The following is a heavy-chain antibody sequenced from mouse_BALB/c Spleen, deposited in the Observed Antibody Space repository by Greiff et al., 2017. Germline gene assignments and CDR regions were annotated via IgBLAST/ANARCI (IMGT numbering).Heavy chain of an antibody. D-gene: IGHD1-2*01. CDR2: INPSSGYT. J-gene: IGHJ4*01. V-gene: IGHV1-4*01. CDR1: GYTFTSYT. CDR3: ASVWRNGDYAMDY. Sequence: VQLQQSGAELARPGASVKMSCKASGYTFTSYTMHWVKQRPGKGLEWIGYINPSSGYTKYNQKFKDKATLTTDKSSSKAYLQLSSLTSEDSAVYYCASVWRNGDYAMDYWGQGTSVTVSS.